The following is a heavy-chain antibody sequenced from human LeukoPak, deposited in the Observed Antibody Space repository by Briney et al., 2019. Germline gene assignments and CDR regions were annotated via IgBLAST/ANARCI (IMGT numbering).Heavy chain of an antibody. CDR1: GYTFTSYD. V-gene: IGHV1-8*01. CDR2: MNPNSGNT. CDR3: ARGPNYYDSSGYYFPPYYYYGMDV. Sequence: ASVKVSCKASGYTFTSYDINWVRQATGQGLEWMGWMNPNSGNTGYAQKFQGRVTMTRNTSISTAYMELSSLRSEDTAVYYCARGPNYYDSSGYYFPPYYYYGMDVWGQGTTVTVSS. J-gene: IGHJ6*02. D-gene: IGHD3-22*01.